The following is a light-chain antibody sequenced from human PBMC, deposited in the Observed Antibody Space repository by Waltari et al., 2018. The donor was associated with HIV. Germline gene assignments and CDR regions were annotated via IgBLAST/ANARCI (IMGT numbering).Light chain of an antibody. CDR2: EVS. CDR1: SSAVGGYNL. Sequence: QSALTQPASVSGSPGQSLTISCTGTSSAVGGYNLVSWYQQHPGKAPKLIIYEVSKRPSGVSNRFAGSKSGNTASLTISGLQAEDEADYYCCAYAGSTTYVMFGGGTKLTVL. J-gene: IGLJ3*02. V-gene: IGLV2-23*02. CDR3: CAYAGSTTYVM.